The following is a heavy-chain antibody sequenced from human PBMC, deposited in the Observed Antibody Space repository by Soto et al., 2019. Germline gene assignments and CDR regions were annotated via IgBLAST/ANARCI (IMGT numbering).Heavy chain of an antibody. D-gene: IGHD6-13*01. J-gene: IGHJ4*02. CDR1: GFTFSSYS. CDR3: ARARSSSWYPMVY. CDR2: ISSSSSYI. V-gene: IGHV3-21*01. Sequence: PGGSLRLSCAASGFTFSSYSMNWVRQAPGKGLEWVSSISSSSSYIYYADSVKGRFTISRDNAKNSLYLQMNSLRAEDTAVYYCARARSSSWYPMVYWGQGTLVTVSS.